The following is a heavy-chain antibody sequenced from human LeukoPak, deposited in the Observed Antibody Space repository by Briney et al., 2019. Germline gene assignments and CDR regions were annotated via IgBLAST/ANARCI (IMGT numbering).Heavy chain of an antibody. CDR2: IIPIFGTA. V-gene: IGHV1-69*13. CDR3: AREREYSYVFDY. Sequence: SVKASCKASGGTFSSYAISWVRQAPGQGLEWMGGIIPIFGTANYAQKFQGRVTITADESTSTAYMELSSLRSEDTAVYYCAREREYSYVFDYWGQGTLVTVSS. J-gene: IGHJ4*02. CDR1: GGTFSSYA. D-gene: IGHD5-18*01.